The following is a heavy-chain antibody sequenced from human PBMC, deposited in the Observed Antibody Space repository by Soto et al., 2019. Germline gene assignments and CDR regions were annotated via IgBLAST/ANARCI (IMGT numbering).Heavy chain of an antibody. J-gene: IGHJ6*02. CDR1: GDSISSSSYC. D-gene: IGHD6-13*01. V-gene: IGHV4-31*03. CDR3: ARARVPYSSTWYRYDYYGMDI. CDR2: IHYSGNT. Sequence: SETLSLTCTVSGDSISSSSYCWSWIRQHPGKGLEWIGYIHYSGNTRYNPSLKSRLTISVDTSKNQFSLMLSPLTAADTAVYFCARARVPYSSTWYRYDYYGMDIWGQGTTVTVSS.